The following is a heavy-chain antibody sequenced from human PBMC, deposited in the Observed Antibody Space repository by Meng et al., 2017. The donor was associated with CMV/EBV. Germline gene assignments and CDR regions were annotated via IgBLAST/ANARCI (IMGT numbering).Heavy chain of an antibody. CDR2: IYYSGST. D-gene: IGHD2-15*01. Sequence: GSLRLSCTVSGGSISSSSYYWGWIRQPPGKGLEWIGSIYYSGSTYYNPSLKSRVTISRDNAKNSLYLQMNSLRAEDTAVYYCARDKTGVVGLFDYWGQGTLVTVSS. V-gene: IGHV4-39*02. J-gene: IGHJ4*02. CDR3: ARDKTGVVGLFDY. CDR1: GGSISSSSYY.